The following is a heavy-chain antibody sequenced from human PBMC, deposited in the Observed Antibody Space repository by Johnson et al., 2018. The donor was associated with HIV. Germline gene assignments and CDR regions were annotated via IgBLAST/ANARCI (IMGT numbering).Heavy chain of an antibody. CDR2: IKLDGSDK. D-gene: IGHD6-6*01. CDR1: GLTFTNAW. J-gene: IGHJ3*02. V-gene: IGHV3-7*01. Sequence: MLLVVSGGGLIQSGGSLRLSCAASGLTFTNAWMNWVRQAPGKGLQWVATIKLDGSDKYYLGSVKGRFTISRDNSKNTLYLQMNSLRAEDTAVYYCARDGSQLADAFDIWGQGTMVTVSS. CDR3: ARDGSQLADAFDI.